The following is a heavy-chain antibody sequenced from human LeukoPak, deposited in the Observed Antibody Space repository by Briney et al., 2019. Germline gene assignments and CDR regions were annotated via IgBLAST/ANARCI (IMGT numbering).Heavy chain of an antibody. D-gene: IGHD3-9*01. V-gene: IGHV3-48*02. Sequence: GGSLRLSCAASGFTFSSYAMNWVRQAPGKGLEWVSYITSGSHATYYADSVKGRFTISRDNAQNSLYLQMDSLRDEDTAVYYCARDTRYSCDYWGQGTLVTVSS. CDR3: ARDTRYSCDY. J-gene: IGHJ4*02. CDR2: ITSGSHAT. CDR1: GFTFSSYA.